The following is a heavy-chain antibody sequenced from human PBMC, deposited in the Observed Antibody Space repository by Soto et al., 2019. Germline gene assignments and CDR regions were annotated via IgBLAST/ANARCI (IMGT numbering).Heavy chain of an antibody. Sequence: QVQLQESGPGLVKPSQTLSLTCTVSGASISSGGHYWSWIRQHPGKGLEWIGYIYYSGNIHYNPSLKSRVTISADTSKNQFSLKLNSVTAADTAVYYCARVACSSSSCYRRDYWGQGTLVTVSS. CDR3: ARVACSSSSCYRRDY. D-gene: IGHD2-2*01. CDR2: IYYSGNI. V-gene: IGHV4-31*03. J-gene: IGHJ4*02. CDR1: GASISSGGHY.